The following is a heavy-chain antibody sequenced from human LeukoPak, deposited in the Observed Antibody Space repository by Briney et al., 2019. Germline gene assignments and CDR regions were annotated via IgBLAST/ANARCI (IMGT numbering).Heavy chain of an antibody. CDR1: GGSISSGDYY. D-gene: IGHD3-10*01. V-gene: IGHV4-30-4*08. Sequence: SETLSLTCTVSGGSISSGDYYWSWIRQPQGKGLEWIGYIYYSGSTYSNPSLRSRVTISVDTSKSQLSLKLSSVTAADTAVYYCARGTGGSGSSQESWGQGTLVTVSS. CDR3: ARGTGGSGSSQES. CDR2: IYYSGST. J-gene: IGHJ5*02.